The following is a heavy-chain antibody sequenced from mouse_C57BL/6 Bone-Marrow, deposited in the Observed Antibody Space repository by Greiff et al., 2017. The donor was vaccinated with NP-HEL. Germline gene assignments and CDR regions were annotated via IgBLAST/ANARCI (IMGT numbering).Heavy chain of an antibody. Sequence: QVQLQQSGAELVKPGASVKLSCKASGYTFTEYTIHWVKQRSGQGLEWIGWFYPGSGSIKYNEKFKDKATLTADKSSSTVYMELSRLTSEDSAVYFCARHEDRAYDYLYYYAMDYWGQGTSVTVSS. CDR3: ARHEDRAYDYLYYYAMDY. CDR2: FYPGSGSI. CDR1: GYTFTEYT. D-gene: IGHD2-4*01. V-gene: IGHV1-62-2*01. J-gene: IGHJ4*01.